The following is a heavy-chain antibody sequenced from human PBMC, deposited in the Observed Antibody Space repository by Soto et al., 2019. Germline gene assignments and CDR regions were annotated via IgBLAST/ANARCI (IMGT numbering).Heavy chain of an antibody. Sequence: SLIFSCSASGFHFSRSAISCDHRTTVKGLEWVSAISGSGGSTYYADSVKGRFTISRDNSKNTLYLQMNSLRAEDTAVYYCAKGTMVRGVITFRYGMDVWGQGTLVNVS. CDR2: ISGSGGST. CDR1: GFHFSRSA. CDR3: AKGTMVRGVITFRYGMDV. D-gene: IGHD3-10*01. V-gene: IGHV3-23*01. J-gene: IGHJ6*02.